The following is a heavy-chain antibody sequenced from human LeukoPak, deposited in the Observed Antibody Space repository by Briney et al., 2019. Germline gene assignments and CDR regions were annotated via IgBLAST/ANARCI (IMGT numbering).Heavy chain of an antibody. Sequence: GGSLRLSCAPSGFTFSSYAMHCVREGLGKGLGWVSVISYDGSNKYYADSVKGRFTIARDNSKNTLYLQMNSLRAEDTAIYYCAKWGCSGGSCYPFDYWGQGTLVTVSS. CDR2: ISYDGSNK. CDR3: AKWGCSGGSCYPFDY. V-gene: IGHV3-30*04. J-gene: IGHJ4*02. D-gene: IGHD2-15*01. CDR1: GFTFSSYA.